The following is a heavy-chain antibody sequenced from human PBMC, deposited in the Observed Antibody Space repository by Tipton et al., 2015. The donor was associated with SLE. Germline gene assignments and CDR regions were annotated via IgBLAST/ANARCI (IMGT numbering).Heavy chain of an antibody. CDR2: IYDRGST. V-gene: IGHV4-61*01. Sequence: TLSLTCTVSGGSVSSPIDYWSWIRQSPGKGLEWIGSIYDRGSTNYNPSLKSRVTISVDTSKNQFSLKLSSVTAADTAVYYCARCSTRHYYYYYMDVWGKGTTVTVSS. CDR1: GGSVSSPIDY. D-gene: IGHD2-2*01. CDR3: ARCSTRHYYYYYMDV. J-gene: IGHJ6*03.